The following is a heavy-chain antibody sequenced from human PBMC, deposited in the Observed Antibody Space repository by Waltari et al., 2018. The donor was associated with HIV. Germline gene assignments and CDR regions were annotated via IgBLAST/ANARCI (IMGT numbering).Heavy chain of an antibody. J-gene: IGHJ4*02. CDR1: GFTFSRYW. CDR3: ARLRGGYDFDY. Sequence: EVQLVESGGGLVQPGGSLRLSCAASGFTFSRYWMVWVRQAPGKGLECVANIKQDGSEKSYVDSVKGRFTISRDNAKNSLYLQMNNLRAEDTAVYYCARLRGGYDFDYWGQGTLVTVSS. CDR2: IKQDGSEK. V-gene: IGHV3-7*01. D-gene: IGHD5-12*01.